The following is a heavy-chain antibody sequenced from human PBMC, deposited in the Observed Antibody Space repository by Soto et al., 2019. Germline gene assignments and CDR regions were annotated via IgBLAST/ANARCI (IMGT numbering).Heavy chain of an antibody. CDR1: GASIISNDW. Sequence: SETLSLTCSVCGASIISNDWWIWIRQTPGKGLEGIGEIFHSGRTNYSPSFKSRVTISVDTSKSQFSLEMASVTAADAAVYYCARANLRSGWTFDHWGQGSPVTAPQ. J-gene: IGHJ4*02. CDR2: IFHSGRT. V-gene: IGHV4-4*02. CDR3: ARANLRSGWTFDH. D-gene: IGHD6-19*01.